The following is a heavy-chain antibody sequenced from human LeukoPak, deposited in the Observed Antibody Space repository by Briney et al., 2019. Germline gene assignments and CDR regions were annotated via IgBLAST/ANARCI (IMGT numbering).Heavy chain of an antibody. CDR2: IYYSGST. CDR1: GGSISSYY. D-gene: IGHD1-26*01. J-gene: IGHJ6*03. V-gene: IGHV4-59*08. Sequence: PSETLSLTCTVSGGSISSYYWSWIRQPPGKGLEWIGYIYYSGSTNYNPSLKSRVTISVDTSKNQFSLKLSSVTAADTAVYYCARHSFVTSGYYYYYYMDVWGKGTTVTISS. CDR3: ARHSFVTSGYYYYYYMDV.